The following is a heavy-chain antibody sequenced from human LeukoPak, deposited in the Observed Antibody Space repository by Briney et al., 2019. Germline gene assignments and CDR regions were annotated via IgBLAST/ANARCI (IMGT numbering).Heavy chain of an antibody. J-gene: IGHJ4*02. D-gene: IGHD2-21*01. Sequence: GGSLRLSCAASGFTFSSYAMHWVRQAPGKGLEWVAVISYDGNNKYYADSVKGRFTISRDKSKNTLYLQMNSLRAEDTAVYYCARVYSDYFDYWGQGTLVTVSS. CDR3: ARVYSDYFDY. V-gene: IGHV3-30*04. CDR1: GFTFSSYA. CDR2: ISYDGNNK.